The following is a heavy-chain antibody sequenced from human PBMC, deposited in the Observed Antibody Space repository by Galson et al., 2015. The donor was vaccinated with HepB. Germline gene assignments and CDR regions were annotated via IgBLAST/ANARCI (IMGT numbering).Heavy chain of an antibody. CDR2: ISSSSSYI. Sequence: SLRLSCAASGFTFSSYSMNWVRQAPGKGLEWVSSISSSSSYIYYADSVKGRFTISRDNAKNSLYLQMNSLRAEDTAVYYCASSVEVGRTSKPVPTRGGPTNAFDIWGQGTMVTVSS. J-gene: IGHJ3*02. D-gene: IGHD1-14*01. CDR1: GFTFSSYS. CDR3: ASSVEVGRTSKPVPTRGGPTNAFDI. V-gene: IGHV3-21*01.